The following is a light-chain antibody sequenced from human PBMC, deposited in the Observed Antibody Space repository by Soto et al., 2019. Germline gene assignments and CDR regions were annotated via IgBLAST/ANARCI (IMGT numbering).Light chain of an antibody. V-gene: IGLV1-51*01. J-gene: IGLJ2*01. Sequence: QSVLTQPPSVSAAPGQKVTISCSGSSSNIGNNYLSWYQHLPGTATKLLIYDNNKRPSGIPDRFSGSTSGTSATLGITGLQTGDDADYYCGTWDSTLSAVVLGGGTKLTVL. CDR1: SSNIGNNY. CDR3: GTWDSTLSAVV. CDR2: DNN.